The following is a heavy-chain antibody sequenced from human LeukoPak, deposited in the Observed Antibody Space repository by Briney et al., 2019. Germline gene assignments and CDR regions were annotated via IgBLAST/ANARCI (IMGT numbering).Heavy chain of an antibody. CDR3: ARQFKDWLSPLDY. J-gene: IGHJ4*02. V-gene: IGHV1-69*05. CDR1: GGTFSSYA. D-gene: IGHD3/OR15-3a*01. CDR2: IIPIFGTA. Sequence: ASVKVSCKASGGTFSSYAISWVRQAPGQGLEWMGGIIPIFGTANYAQKFQGRVTITTDESTSTAYMELSSLRSEDTAVYYCARQFKDWLSPLDYWGQGTLVTVSS.